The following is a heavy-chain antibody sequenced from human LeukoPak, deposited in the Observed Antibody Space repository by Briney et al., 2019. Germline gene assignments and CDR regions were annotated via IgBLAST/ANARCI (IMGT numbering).Heavy chain of an antibody. CDR3: AKDRYSNYDYFDY. Sequence: GGSLRLSCAASGFTFSSYGMHWVRQAPGKGLEWVALIRYDGSNKYYADSVKGRFTISRDNSKNTLYLQMNSLRAEDTAVYYCAKDRYSNYDYFDYWGQGTLVTVSS. D-gene: IGHD4-11*01. J-gene: IGHJ4*02. V-gene: IGHV3-30*02. CDR2: IRYDGSNK. CDR1: GFTFSSYG.